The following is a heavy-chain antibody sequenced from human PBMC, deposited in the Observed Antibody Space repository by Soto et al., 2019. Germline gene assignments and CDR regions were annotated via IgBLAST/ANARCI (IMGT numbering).Heavy chain of an antibody. V-gene: IGHV1-69*02. CDR1: GGTFSSYT. D-gene: IGHD2-15*01. Sequence: SVKVSCKASGGTFSSYTISWVRQAPGQGLEWMGRIIPILGIANYAQKFQGRVTITADKSTSTAYMELSSLRSEDTAVYYCARILVVAASDDNYYYYGMDVWGQGTTVTVSS. J-gene: IGHJ6*02. CDR2: IIPILGIA. CDR3: ARILVVAASDDNYYYYGMDV.